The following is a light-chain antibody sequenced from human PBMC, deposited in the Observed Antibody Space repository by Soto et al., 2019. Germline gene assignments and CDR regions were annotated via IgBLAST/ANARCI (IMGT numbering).Light chain of an antibody. CDR1: QSVSSY. Sequence: EGVLTQSPGTLSWSLGDRNVLSCRASQSVSSYLAWYQQKPGQAPRLLIYDASNRATGIPARFSGSGSGTDFTLTISSLEPEDFAVYYCQQRSNWPLTFGQGTRLEIK. V-gene: IGKV3-11*01. J-gene: IGKJ5*01. CDR3: QQRSNWPLT. CDR2: DAS.